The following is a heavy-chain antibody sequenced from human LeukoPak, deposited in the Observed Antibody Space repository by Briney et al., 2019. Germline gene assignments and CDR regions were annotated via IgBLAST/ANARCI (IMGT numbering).Heavy chain of an antibody. Sequence: GGSLRLSCAASGFTFSSYWMNWVRQAPGKGLVWVSRIASDGSSTTYADSVKGRSSISRDNAKNTLYLQMNSLRVEDTAVYYCARGRPHGNDYWGQGALVTVSS. D-gene: IGHD4-23*01. V-gene: IGHV3-74*01. J-gene: IGHJ4*02. CDR2: IASDGSST. CDR3: ARGRPHGNDY. CDR1: GFTFSSYW.